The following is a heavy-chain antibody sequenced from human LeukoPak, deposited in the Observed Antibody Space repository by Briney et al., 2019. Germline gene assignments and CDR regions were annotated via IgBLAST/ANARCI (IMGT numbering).Heavy chain of an antibody. CDR3: ARDGDGRDGYNYAEF. CDR1: GGSVSDYY. V-gene: IGHV4-59*02. J-gene: IGHJ1*01. D-gene: IGHD5-24*01. CDR2: IYYTGST. Sequence: PSETLSLTCTVSGGSVSDYYWSWIRQSPGKGLEWIGYIYYTGSTSYNPSLRSRVTMSADTSKNQFSLKLSSVTAADTAVYYCARDGDGRDGYNYAEFWGQGTLVTVSS.